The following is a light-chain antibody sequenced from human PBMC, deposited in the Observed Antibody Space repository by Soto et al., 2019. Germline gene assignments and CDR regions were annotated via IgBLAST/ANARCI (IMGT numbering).Light chain of an antibody. CDR1: QSIKNW. CDR2: DAS. J-gene: IGKJ1*01. V-gene: IGKV1-5*01. Sequence: DIQMTQSPSTLSASVGDRVTITCRASQSIKNWLAWYQQKPGTAPKFLIYDASTLESGVPSRFSGSGSGTDFTLTISCLQCEDFATYYCLLDFGYFWAFGQGTKVDIK. CDR3: LLDFGYFWA.